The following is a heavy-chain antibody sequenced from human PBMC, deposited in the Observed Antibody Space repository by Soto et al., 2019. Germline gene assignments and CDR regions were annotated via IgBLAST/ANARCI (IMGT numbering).Heavy chain of an antibody. CDR2: IKVDGSEK. Sequence: EVQLVESGGGLVQPGGSLRLSCAASGFTFSSYWMSWVRQAPGKGLEWLANIKVDGSEKYYVDSVKGRFTISRDNAKKSLYLQMNSLRVEDTAVYYCARAIVATIGGFDYWGLGALVIVSS. V-gene: IGHV3-7*01. J-gene: IGHJ4*02. CDR3: ARAIVATIGGFDY. D-gene: IGHD5-12*01. CDR1: GFTFSSYW.